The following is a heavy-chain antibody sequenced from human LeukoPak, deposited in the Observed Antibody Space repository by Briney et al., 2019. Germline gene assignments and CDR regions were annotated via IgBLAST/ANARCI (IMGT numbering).Heavy chain of an antibody. J-gene: IGHJ3*02. V-gene: IGHV3-7*04. CDR3: ARGGIITSYAFEI. Sequence: GGSLRLSCAASGFTFSNYWMTWVRQAPGKGLQWVANIKEDGSEKYYVDSVKGRFTISRDNTKNLVYLQMNSLRAEDTAVYYCARGGIITSYAFEIWGQGTMVTVSS. CDR1: GFTFSNYW. D-gene: IGHD6-6*01. CDR2: IKEDGSEK.